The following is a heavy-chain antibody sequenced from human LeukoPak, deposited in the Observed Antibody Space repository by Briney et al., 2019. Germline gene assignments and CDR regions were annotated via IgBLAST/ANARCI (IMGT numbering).Heavy chain of an antibody. D-gene: IGHD4-17*01. CDR2: IYHSGST. Sequence: SQTLSLTCAVSGGSISSGGYSWSWIRQPPGKGLEWIGYIYHSGSTYYNPSLKSRVTISVDRSKNQFSLKLSSVTAADTAVYYCARSDRLRDDAFDIWGQGTMVTVSS. CDR3: ARSDRLRDDAFDI. CDR1: GGSISSGGYS. J-gene: IGHJ3*02. V-gene: IGHV4-30-2*01.